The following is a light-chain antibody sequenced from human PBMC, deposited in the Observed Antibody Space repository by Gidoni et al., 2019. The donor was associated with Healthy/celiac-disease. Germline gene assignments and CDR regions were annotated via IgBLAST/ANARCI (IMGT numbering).Light chain of an antibody. V-gene: IGKV3-15*01. Sequence: EIVMTQSPATLSVSPGERATLSCRASQSVSINLAWYQQKPGQAPRLLIYGASTSATGIPARFSGSGAGTEFILTISSLQSEDFAVYYCQQYNNWPPWTFGQGTKVEIK. J-gene: IGKJ1*01. CDR2: GAS. CDR1: QSVSIN. CDR3: QQYNNWPPWT.